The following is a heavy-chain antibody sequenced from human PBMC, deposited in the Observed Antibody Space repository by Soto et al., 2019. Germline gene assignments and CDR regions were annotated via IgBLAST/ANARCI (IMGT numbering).Heavy chain of an antibody. V-gene: IGHV3-49*04. Sequence: SLRLSCTCSGFNFGDYAMGWVRQAPGKGLEWVGSIRSNDHGGTTEYAASGKGRFTISRDDFKSIAYLQMSSLETEDRAVYYCSRWADSQKFAHWGQGTMVTVYS. CDR3: SRWADSQKFAH. J-gene: IGHJ4*02. CDR1: GFNFGDYA. CDR2: IRSNDHGGTT.